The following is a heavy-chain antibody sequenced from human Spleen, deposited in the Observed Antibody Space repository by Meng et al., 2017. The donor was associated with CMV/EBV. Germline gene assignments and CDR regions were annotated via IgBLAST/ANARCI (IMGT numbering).Heavy chain of an antibody. D-gene: IGHD5-12*01. CDR3: ARALSGYETFDP. V-gene: IGHV1-2*02. CDR2: INPNSGGT. Sequence: ASVKFSCQASGYTFTGYYMHWVRQAPGQGLEWMGWINPNSGGTNYAQKFQDRVTMTRDTSIRTVYMELSRLRSDDTAVYFCARALSGYETFDPWGQGTLVTVS. J-gene: IGHJ5*02. CDR1: GYTFTGYY.